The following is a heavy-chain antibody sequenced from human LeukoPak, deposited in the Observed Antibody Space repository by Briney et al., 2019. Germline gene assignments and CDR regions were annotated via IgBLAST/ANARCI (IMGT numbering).Heavy chain of an antibody. J-gene: IGHJ5*02. D-gene: IGHD3-16*02. CDR2: INPNSGGT. CDR3: ARVSLGIMITFGGVIVIESGWFDP. V-gene: IGHV1-2*02. CDR1: GYTFTGYY. Sequence: GASVKVSCKASGYTFTGYYMHWVRQAPGQGREWMGWINPNSGGTNYAPKVQGRVTMTRDTSISTAYMELSRLRSEDTAVYYCARVSLGIMITFGGVIVIESGWFDPWGQGTLVTVFS.